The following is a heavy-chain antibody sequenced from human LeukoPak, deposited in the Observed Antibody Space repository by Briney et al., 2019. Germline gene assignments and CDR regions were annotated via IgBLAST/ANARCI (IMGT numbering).Heavy chain of an antibody. CDR1: GGSFSGYY. J-gene: IGHJ4*02. Sequence: PSETLSLTCAVYGGSFSGYYWSWIRQPPGKGLEWIGEINHSGSTNYNPSLKSRVTISVDTSKNQFSLKLSSVTAADTAVYYCARAANEITIFGVVTFDYWGQGTLVTVSS. V-gene: IGHV4-34*01. CDR3: ARAANEITIFGVVTFDY. CDR2: INHSGST. D-gene: IGHD3-3*01.